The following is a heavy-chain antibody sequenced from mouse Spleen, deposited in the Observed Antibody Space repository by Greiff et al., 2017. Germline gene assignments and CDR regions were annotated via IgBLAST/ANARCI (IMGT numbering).Heavy chain of an antibody. D-gene: IGHD2-1*01. CDR2: IWSDGST. Sequence: VQVVESGPGLVAPSQSLSITCTVSGFSLTSYGVHWVRQPPGKGLEWLVVIWSDGSTTYNSALKSRLSISKDNSKSQVFLKMNSLQTDDTAMYYCARNNGNSLYAMDYWGQGTSVTVSS. CDR1: GFSLTSYG. V-gene: IGHV2-6*02. CDR3: ARNNGNSLYAMDY. J-gene: IGHJ4*01.